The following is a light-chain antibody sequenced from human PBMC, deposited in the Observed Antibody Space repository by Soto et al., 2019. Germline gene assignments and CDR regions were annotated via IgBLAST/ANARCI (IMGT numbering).Light chain of an antibody. CDR1: TSDVGDYNL. J-gene: IGLJ1*01. Sequence: QSALTQPASVYGSPGGSIAISCTGTTSDVGDYNLVSWYQQHPGKAPKLMIYDVSNRPSGISDRFSASKSGNTASLTISGLQAEDEADYYCSSYTSSNTLYVFGTGTKVTVL. CDR2: DVS. V-gene: IGLV2-14*01. CDR3: SSYTSSNTLYV.